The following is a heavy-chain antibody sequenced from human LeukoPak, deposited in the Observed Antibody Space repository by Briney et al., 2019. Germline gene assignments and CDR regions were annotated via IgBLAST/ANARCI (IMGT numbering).Heavy chain of an antibody. CDR3: AKEYYDILTGYLDCFDY. V-gene: IGHV3-23*01. J-gene: IGHJ4*02. D-gene: IGHD3-9*01. Sequence: PGGSLRLSCAASGFTFSSYAMTWVRHSSGKGLDWVSAISGSGGSTYYADSVKGRFTISRDNSKNTLYLQMNSLRAEDTAVYYCAKEYYDILTGYLDCFDYWGQGTLVTVSS. CDR2: ISGSGGST. CDR1: GFTFSSYA.